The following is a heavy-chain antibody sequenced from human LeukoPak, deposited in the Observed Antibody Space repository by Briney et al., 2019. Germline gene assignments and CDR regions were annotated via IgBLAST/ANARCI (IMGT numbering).Heavy chain of an antibody. CDR3: ARGLGSGSRLIH. V-gene: IGHV4-34*01. D-gene: IGHD1-26*01. J-gene: IGHJ4*02. Sequence: SETLSLTCAVYGGSFSGYYWSWIRQPPGKGLEWIGEINHSGSTNYNPSLKSRVTISVDTSKNQFSLKLSPVTAAGTAVYYCARGLGSGSRLIHWGQGTLVTVSS. CDR2: INHSGST. CDR1: GGSFSGYY.